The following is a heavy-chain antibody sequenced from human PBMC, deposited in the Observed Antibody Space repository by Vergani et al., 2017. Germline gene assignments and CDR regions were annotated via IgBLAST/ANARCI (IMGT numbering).Heavy chain of an antibody. V-gene: IGHV4-31*03. Sequence: QVQLQESGPGLVKPSQTLYLTCTVSGGSISRGGSYWRWIRQHPGKGLEWIGYIYYSGSTYYNPSLKSRVTISVDTSKNQFSLKLSSVTAADTAVYYCAIGGTTYGDLDYWGQGTLVTVSS. D-gene: IGHD4-17*01. CDR1: GGSISRGGSY. J-gene: IGHJ4*02. CDR3: AIGGTTYGDLDY. CDR2: IYYSGST.